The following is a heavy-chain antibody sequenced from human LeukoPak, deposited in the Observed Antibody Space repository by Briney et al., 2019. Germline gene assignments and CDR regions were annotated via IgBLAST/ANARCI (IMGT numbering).Heavy chain of an antibody. CDR3: ARAYYDFWSGYYRNPTPFDY. V-gene: IGHV1-8*01. J-gene: IGHJ4*02. CDR1: GYTFTSYD. CDR2: MNPNSGNT. Sequence: ASVKVSCKASGYTFTSYDINWVRQATGQGLEWMGWMNPNSGNTGYAQKFQGRVTMTRNTSISTAYMELSSLRFEDTAVYYCARAYYDFWSGYYRNPTPFDYWGQGTLVTVSS. D-gene: IGHD3-3*01.